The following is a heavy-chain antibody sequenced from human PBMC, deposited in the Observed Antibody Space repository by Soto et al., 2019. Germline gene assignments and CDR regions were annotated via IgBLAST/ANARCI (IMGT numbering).Heavy chain of an antibody. CDR1: GFTFTNYY. D-gene: IGHD3-22*01. J-gene: IGHJ4*02. Sequence: SVKVSFKASGFTFTNYYMHWVRQAPGQGLEWMGGIIPIFGTANYAQKFQGRVTITADESTSTAYMELSRLRSEDTAVYYCARVPGAYYYDSSGSYYFDYWGQGTLVTVSS. CDR3: ARVPGAYYYDSSGSYYFDY. V-gene: IGHV1-69*13. CDR2: IIPIFGTA.